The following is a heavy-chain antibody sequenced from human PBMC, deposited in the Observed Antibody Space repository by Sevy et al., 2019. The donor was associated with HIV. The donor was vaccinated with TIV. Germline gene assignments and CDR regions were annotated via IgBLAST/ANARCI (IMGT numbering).Heavy chain of an antibody. CDR2: ISYDGSNK. Sequence: GGSLRLSCAASGFTFSSYGMHWVRQAPGKGLEWVAAISYDGSNKYYADSVKGRFTNSRDNSKNMRYLQMNSLRAEDTAVYYCAKDGSYDILTGPLYYFDYWGQGTLVTVSS. D-gene: IGHD3-9*01. CDR3: AKDGSYDILTGPLYYFDY. CDR1: GFTFSSYG. V-gene: IGHV3-30*18. J-gene: IGHJ4*02.